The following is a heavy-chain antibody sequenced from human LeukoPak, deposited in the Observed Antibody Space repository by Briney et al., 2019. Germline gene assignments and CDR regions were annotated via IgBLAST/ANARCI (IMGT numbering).Heavy chain of an antibody. J-gene: IGHJ6*04. Sequence: PSETLSLTCAVSGASISSNSYYWGWIRQPPGKGLEWIASIYYSGSTYYNPSLKSRVTISLDTSKNQFSLKLRSVTAADTAVYYCARLGYSSVQDVWGKGTTVTVSS. CDR3: ARLGYSSVQDV. D-gene: IGHD6-19*01. CDR2: IYYSGST. V-gene: IGHV4-39*07. CDR1: GASISSNSYY.